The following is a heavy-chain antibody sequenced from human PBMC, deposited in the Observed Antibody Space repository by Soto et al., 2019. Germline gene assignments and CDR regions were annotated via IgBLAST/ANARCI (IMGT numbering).Heavy chain of an antibody. CDR2: IKSDGSGT. Sequence: EVQLVESGGGLVQPGGSLGLSCVASGFTFSSYWMHWVRQAPGKGPLWVSRIKSDGSGTYYADSVQGRLTISRDNAKNPLYLQMNSLRAGDTAVYYCARGDADYNDGQGYMARHWGQGTLVTVSS. CDR3: ARGDADYNDGQGYMARH. J-gene: IGHJ4*02. V-gene: IGHV3-74*01. CDR1: GFTFSSYW. D-gene: IGHD3-10*01.